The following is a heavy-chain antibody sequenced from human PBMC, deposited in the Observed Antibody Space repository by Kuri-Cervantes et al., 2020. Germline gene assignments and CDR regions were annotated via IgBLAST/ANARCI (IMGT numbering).Heavy chain of an antibody. V-gene: IGHV4-34*01. CDR1: GGSFSGYD. CDR3: ARGRDVAFDI. Sequence: SETLSLTCAVYGGSFSGYDWSWIRQPPGRGLEWIGEINHSGSTNYNPSLKSRVTISVDTSKNQFSLKLSSVTAADTTVYYCARGRDVAFDIWGQGTMV. J-gene: IGHJ3*02. CDR2: INHSGST.